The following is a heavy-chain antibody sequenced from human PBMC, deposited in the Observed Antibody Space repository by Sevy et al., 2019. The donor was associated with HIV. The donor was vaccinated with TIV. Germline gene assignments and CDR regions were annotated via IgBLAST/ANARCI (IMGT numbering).Heavy chain of an antibody. CDR3: ARPVVVVAVSPTFEAFDI. J-gene: IGHJ3*02. CDR1: GYTFTSYA. CDR2: INTNTGNP. V-gene: IGHV7-4-1*02. Sequence: ASVKVSCKASGYTFTSYAMNWVRQAPGQGLEWMGWINTNTGNPTYAQGFTGRFVFSFDTSVSTAYLQISSLKAEDTAVYYCARPVVVVAVSPTFEAFDIWGQGTMVTVSS. D-gene: IGHD2-15*01.